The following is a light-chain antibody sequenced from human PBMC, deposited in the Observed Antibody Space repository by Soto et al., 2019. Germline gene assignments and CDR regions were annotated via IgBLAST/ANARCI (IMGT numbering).Light chain of an antibody. J-gene: IGLJ3*02. CDR2: EVT. Sequence: QSALTQPPSASGSPGQSVTISCTGTSSDVGGYNYVSWYQQHPGKAPKLIISEVTEPPSGVPDRFSGSKSGNTASLTVSGLQPEDESDYYCSSYAGNFKWVFGGGTKLTVL. CDR3: SSYAGNFKWV. CDR1: SSDVGGYNY. V-gene: IGLV2-8*01.